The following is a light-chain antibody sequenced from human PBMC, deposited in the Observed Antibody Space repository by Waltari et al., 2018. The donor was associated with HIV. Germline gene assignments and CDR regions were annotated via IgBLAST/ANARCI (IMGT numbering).Light chain of an antibody. V-gene: IGLV1-51*01. CDR1: RSNIEDNN. J-gene: IGLJ2*01. CDR3: GTWDSDLRAVV. Sequence: QSVLTQPPSVSAAPGQRVTISCSGSRSNIEDNNVSWYQQLPGTAPKLLIYDNNKRVSGIPGRSSGSKSGTAATLGITGLQTGDEADYYCGTWDSDLRAVVFGGGTKLTVL. CDR2: DNN.